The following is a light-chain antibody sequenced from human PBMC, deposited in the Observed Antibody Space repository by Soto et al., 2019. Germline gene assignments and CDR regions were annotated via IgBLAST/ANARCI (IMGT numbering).Light chain of an antibody. Sequence: QSALTQPPSASGSPGQSVTISCTGTSSDVGGYKYVSWYQQHPGKAPKLIIYEVNKRPSGVPDRFSGSKSGNTASLIVSGLQAEDEAHYHCISYADNNNGDVALGGGTKLTVL. CDR2: EVN. V-gene: IGLV2-8*01. CDR1: SSDVGGYKY. J-gene: IGLJ2*01. CDR3: ISYADNNNGDVA.